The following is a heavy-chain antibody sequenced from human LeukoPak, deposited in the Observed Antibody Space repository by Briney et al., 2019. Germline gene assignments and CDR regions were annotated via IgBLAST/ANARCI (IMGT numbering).Heavy chain of an antibody. CDR1: GGSISSSSYY. CDR3: VREDSGSSYDY. J-gene: IGHJ4*02. D-gene: IGHD6-13*01. Sequence: PSETLSLTCTVSGGSISSSSYYWAWIRQPPGKGLEWIGSISYSGSTSYNPSLKSRVTISVDTSKNQFSLKLNSVTAADTAMYYCVREDSGSSYDYWGQGTLVTVSS. V-gene: IGHV4-39*02. CDR2: ISYSGST.